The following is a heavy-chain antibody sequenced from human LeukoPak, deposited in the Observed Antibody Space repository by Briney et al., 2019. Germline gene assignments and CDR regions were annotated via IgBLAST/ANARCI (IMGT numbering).Heavy chain of an antibody. CDR3: ARVDYGDYESYYYYYYMDV. J-gene: IGHJ6*03. CDR1: GGSISSSSYY. Sequence: PSETLSLTCTVSGGSISSSSYYWGWIRQPPGKGLEWIGSIYYSGSTYYNPSLKSRVTISVDTSKNQFSLKLSSVTAADTAVYYCARVDYGDYESYYYYYYMDVWGKGTTVTVSS. V-gene: IGHV4-39*07. CDR2: IYYSGST. D-gene: IGHD4-17*01.